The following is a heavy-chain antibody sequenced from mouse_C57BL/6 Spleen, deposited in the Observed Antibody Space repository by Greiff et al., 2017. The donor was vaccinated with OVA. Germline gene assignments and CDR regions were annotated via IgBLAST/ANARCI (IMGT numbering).Heavy chain of an antibody. CDR3: ARNSPHWYFDV. V-gene: IGHV1-26*01. CDR1: GYTFTDYY. Sequence: EVQLQQSGPELVKPGASVKISCKASGYTFTDYYMNWVKQSHGKSLEWIGDINPNNGGTSYNQKFKGKATLTVDKSSSTAYMELRSLTSEDSAVYYCARNSPHWYFDVWGTGTTVTVSS. CDR2: INPNNGGT. J-gene: IGHJ1*03.